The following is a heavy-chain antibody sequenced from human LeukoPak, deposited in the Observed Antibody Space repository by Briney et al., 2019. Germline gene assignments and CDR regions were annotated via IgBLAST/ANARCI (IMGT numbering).Heavy chain of an antibody. D-gene: IGHD6-13*01. CDR2: INHSGST. Sequence: SETLSLTCAVYGGSFSGYYWSWIRQPPGKGLEWIGEINHSGSTNYNPSLKSRVTISVDTSKNQFSLKLSSVTAADTAVYYCASSRQQLDDNSSLGQNPFDYWGQGTLVTVSS. CDR3: ASSRQQLDDNSSLGQNPFDY. CDR1: GGSFSGYY. J-gene: IGHJ4*02. V-gene: IGHV4-34*01.